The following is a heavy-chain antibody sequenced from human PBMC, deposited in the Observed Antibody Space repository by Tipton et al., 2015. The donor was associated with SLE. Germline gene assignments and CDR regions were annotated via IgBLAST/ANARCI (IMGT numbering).Heavy chain of an antibody. CDR1: GGSIRSSSNY. J-gene: IGHJ5*02. D-gene: IGHD2-15*01. CDR3: ARRSDACSTWFDP. Sequence: TLSLTCTVSGGSIRSSSNYWGWIRQSPGKGLEWIGTIYYSGSTYYNPSLKSRVTISVDTSTNQFSLELSSMTAADTAVYYCARRSDACSTWFDPRGQGTQVSVSS. V-gene: IGHV4-39*07. CDR2: IYYSGST.